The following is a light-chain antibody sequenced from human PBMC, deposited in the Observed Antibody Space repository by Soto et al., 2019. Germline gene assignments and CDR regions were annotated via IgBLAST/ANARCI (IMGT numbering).Light chain of an antibody. J-gene: IGKJ1*01. Sequence: DIVMTQSPDSLAVSLGERATINCKSSQSVLYSSNNKNYLAWYQQKPGQPPKLLIYWASTRESGVPDRFSGSGSGTDFTLTISSLQAEDVAVYYCQQYCSIPRTFGQGTKVEIK. CDR1: QSVLYSSNNKNY. CDR2: WAS. CDR3: QQYCSIPRT. V-gene: IGKV4-1*01.